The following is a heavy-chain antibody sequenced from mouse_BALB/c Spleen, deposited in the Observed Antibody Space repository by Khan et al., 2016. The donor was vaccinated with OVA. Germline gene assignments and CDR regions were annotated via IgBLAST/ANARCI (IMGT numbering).Heavy chain of an antibody. V-gene: IGHV5-6*01. D-gene: IGHD4-1*01. CDR3: ASHLTGSFAY. CDR2: ISSGGDYT. Sequence: EVQGVESGGDLVKPGGSLKLSCAASGFTFSSYSMSWVRQTPDKRLEWVASISSGGDYTYYPDIVKGRFTISRDNAKNTLYLEMSSLKSEDTAMYYGASHLTGSFAYWGQGTLGTVSA. CDR1: GFTFSSYS. J-gene: IGHJ3*01.